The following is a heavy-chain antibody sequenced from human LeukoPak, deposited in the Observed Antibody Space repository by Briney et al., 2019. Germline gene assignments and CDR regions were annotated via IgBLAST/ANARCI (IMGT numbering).Heavy chain of an antibody. J-gene: IGHJ3*02. CDR2: IIPILGIA. Sequence: ASVKVSCKASGGTFSSYAISWVRQAPGQGLEWMGRIIPILGIANYAQKFQGRVTITADKSTSTAYMELSSLRSEDTAVYYCARHRLYYYDSSGYLGHDAFDIWGQGTMVTVSS. D-gene: IGHD3-22*01. CDR1: GGTFSSYA. V-gene: IGHV1-69*04. CDR3: ARHRLYYYDSSGYLGHDAFDI.